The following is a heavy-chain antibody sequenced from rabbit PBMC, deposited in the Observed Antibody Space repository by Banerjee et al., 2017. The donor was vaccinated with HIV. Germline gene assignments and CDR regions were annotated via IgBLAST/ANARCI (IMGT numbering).Heavy chain of an antibody. V-gene: IGHV1S40*01. CDR3: VRGGGSYCLNL. Sequence: QSLEESGGGLVQPEGSLTPTCTASGFSSSSGYDLFWARQAPGKGLEWIGCIYTGNGRPYYASWAKGRFTISKTSSTTVTLQMTSRTAADVATYFCVRGGGSYCLNLWGPGTLVTVS. D-gene: IGHD8-1*01. CDR1: GFSSSSGYD. CDR2: IYTGNGRP. J-gene: IGHJ4*01.